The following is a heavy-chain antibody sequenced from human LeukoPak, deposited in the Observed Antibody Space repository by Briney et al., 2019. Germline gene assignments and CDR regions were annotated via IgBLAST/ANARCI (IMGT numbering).Heavy chain of an antibody. D-gene: IGHD2-21*02. J-gene: IGHJ4*02. Sequence: ASVKVSCKASGYTFTGYYMHWVRQAPGQGLEWMGWINPNSGGTNYAQKFQGRVTMTRDTSISTAYMELSRLRSDDTAVYYWAVPGGDSPYFDYWGQGTLVTVSS. V-gene: IGHV1-2*02. CDR3: AVPGGDSPYFDY. CDR1: GYTFTGYY. CDR2: INPNSGGT.